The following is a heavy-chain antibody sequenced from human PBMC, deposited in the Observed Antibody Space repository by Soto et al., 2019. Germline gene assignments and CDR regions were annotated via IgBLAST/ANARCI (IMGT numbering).Heavy chain of an antibody. CDR3: AKFQYYDFWSGYYKSNNWFDP. D-gene: IGHD3-3*01. CDR2: ISGSGGST. J-gene: IGHJ5*02. V-gene: IGHV3-23*01. Sequence: PGGSLRLSCAASGFTFSSYAMNWVRQAPGKGLEWVSAISGSGGSTYYADSVKGRFTISRDNSKNTLYLQMNSLRAEDTAVYYCAKFQYYDFWSGYYKSNNWFDPWGQGTLVTVSS. CDR1: GFTFSSYA.